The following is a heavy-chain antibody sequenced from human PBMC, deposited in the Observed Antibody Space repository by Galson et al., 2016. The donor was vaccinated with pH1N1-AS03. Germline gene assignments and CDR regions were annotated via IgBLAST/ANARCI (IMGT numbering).Heavy chain of an antibody. D-gene: IGHD3-22*01. J-gene: IGHJ4*02. CDR3: VVWHSSAVRGGFDY. CDR2: IWYDGSSQ. CDR1: GFPFSNSG. V-gene: IGHV3-33*01. Sequence: SLRLSCAASGFPFSNSGMHWVRQAPGKGLEWVALIWYDGSSQYYTDSVKGRFTISRDNSENTLYLQMNSLRPGEPAVYYCVVWHSSAVRGGFDYWGQGTLVTVSS.